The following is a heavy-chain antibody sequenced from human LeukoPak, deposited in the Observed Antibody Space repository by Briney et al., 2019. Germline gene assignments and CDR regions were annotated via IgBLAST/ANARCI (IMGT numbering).Heavy chain of an antibody. J-gene: IGHJ4*02. V-gene: IGHV4-59*01. D-gene: IGHD6-13*01. CDR1: GGSITSYY. CDR2: IHYSGTT. CDR3: ARGRAAAGTPFDY. Sequence: LETLSLTCTVSGGSITSYYWSWIRQPPGNGLEGIGDIHYSGTTNYNPSLKSRVTISVDTSKNQFSLKLSSVTAADTAVYYCARGRAAAGTPFDYWGQGTLVTVSS.